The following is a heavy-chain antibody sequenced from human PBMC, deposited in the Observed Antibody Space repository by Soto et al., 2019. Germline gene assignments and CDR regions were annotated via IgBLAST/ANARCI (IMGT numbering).Heavy chain of an antibody. V-gene: IGHV4-39*01. J-gene: IGHJ4*02. Sequence: SETLSLTCTVSGGSISSSSYYWGWIRQPPGKGLEWIGSIYYSGSTYYNPSLKSRVTISVDTSKNQFSLKLSSVTAADTAVYYCARLRGTAAAGPINWGQGTLVTVSS. D-gene: IGHD6-13*01. CDR1: GGSISSSSYY. CDR2: IYYSGST. CDR3: ARLRGTAAAGPIN.